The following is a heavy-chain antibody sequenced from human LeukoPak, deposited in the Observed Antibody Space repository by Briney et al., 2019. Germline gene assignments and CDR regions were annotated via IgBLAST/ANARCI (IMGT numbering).Heavy chain of an antibody. D-gene: IGHD5-12*01. Sequence: GGTLRLSCAASGFTFRSYGMNWVRQAPGKGLGWVSTISGSGGSTYYADSVKGRFTISRDNSKNTLYLRMNSLRAEDTAVYYCAKDSVSHNGIYDPFDLWGQGTLVTVSS. J-gene: IGHJ3*01. CDR3: AKDSVSHNGIYDPFDL. V-gene: IGHV3-23*01. CDR2: ISGSGGST. CDR1: GFTFRSYG.